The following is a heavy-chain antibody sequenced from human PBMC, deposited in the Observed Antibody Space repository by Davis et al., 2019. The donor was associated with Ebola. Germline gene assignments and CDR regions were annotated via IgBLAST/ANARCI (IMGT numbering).Heavy chain of an antibody. CDR1: GFTFSDYY. D-gene: IGHD1-7*01. J-gene: IGHJ6*02. CDR2: ISSSSSYT. V-gene: IGHV3-11*06. CDR3: ARMTGTRGGGMDV. Sequence: GESLKISCAASGFTFSDYYMSWIRQAPGKGLEWVSYISSSSSYTNYADSVKGRFTISRDNAKNSLYLQMNSLRAEDTAVYYCARMTGTRGGGMDVWGQGTTVTVSS.